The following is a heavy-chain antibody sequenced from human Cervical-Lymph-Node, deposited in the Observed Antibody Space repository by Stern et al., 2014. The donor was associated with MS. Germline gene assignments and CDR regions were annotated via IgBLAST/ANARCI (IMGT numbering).Heavy chain of an antibody. Sequence: VQLVQSGAEVMKPGASVRVSCKASGYTFTSYYMLWVRQAPGQGLEWMGIFNPSVGGTSYAQKFQGRVTMTRDTSTSTVYMELSSLRSEDTAVYYCARGGWADYWGQGTLVTVSS. CDR3: ARGGWADY. CDR1: GYTFTSYY. V-gene: IGHV1-46*01. D-gene: IGHD5-12*01. J-gene: IGHJ4*02. CDR2: FNPSVGGT.